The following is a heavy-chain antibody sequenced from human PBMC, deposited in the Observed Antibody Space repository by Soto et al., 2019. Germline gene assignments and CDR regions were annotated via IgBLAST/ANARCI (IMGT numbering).Heavy chain of an antibody. CDR2: IYYSGST. J-gene: IGHJ3*02. CDR1: GASVSTGVYY. CDR3: ARERDSYGLTAFDI. V-gene: IGHV4-31*03. D-gene: IGHD5-18*01. Sequence: SEILSLTCTVSGASVSTGVYYWTWIRQHPGRGLEWIGYIYYSGSTYYNPSLKSRVTISVDTSKNQFSLKLSSVTAADTAVYYCARERDSYGLTAFDIWGQGTMVTVSS.